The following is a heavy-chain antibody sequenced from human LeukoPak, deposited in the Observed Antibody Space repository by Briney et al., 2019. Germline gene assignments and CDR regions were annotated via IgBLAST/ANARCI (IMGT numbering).Heavy chain of an antibody. D-gene: IGHD1-26*01. CDR3: ARASGSYYSVNTIDY. J-gene: IGHJ4*02. CDR1: GYTFTSYY. CDR2: INPSGGST. V-gene: IGHV1-46*01. Sequence: ASVKVSCKASGYTFTSYYMHWVRQAPGQGLEWMGIINPSGGSTSYAQKFQGRVTMTRDTSTSTVYMELSSLRSEDTAVYYCARASGSYYSVNTIDYWGQGTLVTVSS.